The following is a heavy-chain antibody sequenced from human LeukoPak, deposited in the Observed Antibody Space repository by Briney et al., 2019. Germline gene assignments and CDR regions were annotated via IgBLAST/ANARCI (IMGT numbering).Heavy chain of an antibody. D-gene: IGHD3-22*01. V-gene: IGHV1-69*05. J-gene: IGHJ4*02. CDR3: AKLDTYYYDASGSYFDY. Sequence: SVKVSCKASGGTFSSYAISWVRQAPGQGLEWMGRIIPIFGTANYAQKFQGRVTITTDESTSTAYMELSSLRSGDTAVYYCAKLDTYYYDASGSYFDYWGQGTLVTVSS. CDR2: IIPIFGTA. CDR1: GGTFSSYA.